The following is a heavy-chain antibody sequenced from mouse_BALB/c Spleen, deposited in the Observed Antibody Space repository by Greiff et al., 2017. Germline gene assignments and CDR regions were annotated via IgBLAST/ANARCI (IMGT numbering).Heavy chain of an antibody. J-gene: IGHJ3*01. Sequence: EVQGVESGGDLVKPGGSLKLSCAASGFTFSSYGMSWVRQTPDKRLEWVATISSGGSYTYYPDSVKGRFTISRDNAKNTLYLQMSSLKSEDTAMYYCARQNSLLRLCAYWGQGTLVTVSA. CDR1: GFTFSSYG. V-gene: IGHV5-6*01. CDR3: ARQNSLLRLCAY. D-gene: IGHD1-2*01. CDR2: ISSGGSYT.